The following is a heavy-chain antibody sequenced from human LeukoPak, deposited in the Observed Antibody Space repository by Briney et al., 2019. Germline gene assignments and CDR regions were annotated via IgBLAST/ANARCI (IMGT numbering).Heavy chain of an antibody. CDR1: GFTFSSYS. V-gene: IGHV3-21*01. CDR2: ISSSSSYI. CDR3: AKSNSSSPLGYYYYDMDV. D-gene: IGHD6-6*01. Sequence: GGSLRLSCAASGFTFSSYSMNWVRQAPGKGLEWVSSISSSSSYIYYADSVKGRFTISRDNAKNSLYLQMNSLRAEDTAVYYCAKSNSSSPLGYYYYDMDVWGQGTTVTVSS. J-gene: IGHJ6*02.